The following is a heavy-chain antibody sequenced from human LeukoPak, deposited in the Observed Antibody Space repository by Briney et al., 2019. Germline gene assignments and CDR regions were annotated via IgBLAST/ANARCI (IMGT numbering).Heavy chain of an antibody. D-gene: IGHD1-1*01. V-gene: IGHV3-48*01. CDR3: ARGPNWNPVDY. CDR1: GFTFSSYS. Sequence: GGSLRLSCAASGFTFSSYSMNWARQAPGKGLEWVSYISSSSSTIYYADSVKGRFTISRDNAKNSLYLQMNSLRAEDTAVYYCARGPNWNPVDYWGQGTLVTVSS. J-gene: IGHJ4*02. CDR2: ISSSSSTI.